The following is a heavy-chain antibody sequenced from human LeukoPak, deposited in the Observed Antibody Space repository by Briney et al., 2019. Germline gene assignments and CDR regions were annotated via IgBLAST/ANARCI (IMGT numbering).Heavy chain of an antibody. CDR3: ARTRSGPLYDAFDI. V-gene: IGHV4-59*01. Sequence: SETLSLTCTVSGGSISSYYWSWIRQPPGKGLEWIGYIYYSGSTNYNPSLKSRVTISVDTSKNQFSLKLSSVTAADTAVYYCARTRSGPLYDAFDIWGQGTMVTVSS. J-gene: IGHJ3*02. D-gene: IGHD1-26*01. CDR1: GGSISSYY. CDR2: IYYSGST.